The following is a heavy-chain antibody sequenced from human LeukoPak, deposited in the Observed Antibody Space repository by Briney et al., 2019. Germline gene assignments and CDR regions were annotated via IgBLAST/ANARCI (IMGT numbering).Heavy chain of an antibody. J-gene: IGHJ4*02. CDR1: GGSISSNFYY. Sequence: SETLSLTCTVSGGSISSNFYYWNWIRQHPGKGLEWIGNIYYSGSTYYNPSLKSRVIISVDTSKNHFSLKLSAVTAADTAVYYCASWKYNWNYLSWYYFDYWGQRTLVTVSS. V-gene: IGHV4-31*03. CDR3: ASWKYNWNYLSWYYFDY. CDR2: IYYSGST. D-gene: IGHD1-7*01.